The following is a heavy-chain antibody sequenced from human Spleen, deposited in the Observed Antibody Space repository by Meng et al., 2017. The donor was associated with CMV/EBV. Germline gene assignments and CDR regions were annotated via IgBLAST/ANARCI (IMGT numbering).Heavy chain of an antibody. Sequence: GSLRLSCTVSGYSISSGYYWGWIRQPPGKGLEWIGSIYHSGSTYYNPSLKSRVTISVDTSKNQFSLKLSSVTAADTAVYYCARVVTTFGAGGTFDVWGQGTLVTVSS. CDR3: ARVVTTFGAGGTFDV. CDR1: GYSISSGYY. CDR2: IYHSGST. J-gene: IGHJ3*01. D-gene: IGHD3-3*01. V-gene: IGHV4-38-2*02.